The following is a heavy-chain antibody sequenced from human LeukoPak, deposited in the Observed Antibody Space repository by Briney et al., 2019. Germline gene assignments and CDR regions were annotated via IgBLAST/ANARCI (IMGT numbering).Heavy chain of an antibody. CDR3: ARDRDWAFDY. Sequence: TGGSLRLSCAASGFTFRLYSMNWVRQAPGEGLEWPSYIRSTDGAIAYADSVKGRFTISRDDAKNSLYLQMNCLRDEDTAVYYCARDRDWAFDYWGQGTLITVSS. J-gene: IGHJ4*02. D-gene: IGHD3-9*01. CDR2: IRSTDGAI. CDR1: GFTFRLYS. V-gene: IGHV3-48*02.